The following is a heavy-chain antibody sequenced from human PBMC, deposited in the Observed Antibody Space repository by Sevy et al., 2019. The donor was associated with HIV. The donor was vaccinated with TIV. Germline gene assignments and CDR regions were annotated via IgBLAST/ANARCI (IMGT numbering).Heavy chain of an antibody. CDR2: LSFGCGKI. J-gene: IGHJ4*02. CDR1: GFAFYEYS. Sequence: GGSLRLSCAASGFAFYEYSMSWIRQAPGKGLEWVATLSFGCGKINYADSVKGRFTISRDNSKNSFYLQMDNLRVEDTALYYWAREGCSRPHDYWGQGTRVTVSS. V-gene: IGHV3-23*01. D-gene: IGHD2-8*01. CDR3: AREGCSRPHDY.